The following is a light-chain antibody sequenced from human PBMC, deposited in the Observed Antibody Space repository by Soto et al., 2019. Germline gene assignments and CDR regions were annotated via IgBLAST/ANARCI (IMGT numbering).Light chain of an antibody. J-gene: IGLJ3*02. V-gene: IGLV1-44*01. CDR1: RSNIGSHP. CDR2: NKN. CDR3: SAWDDSLNGPV. Sequence: QSALTQPPSASGTPGQRVTVSCSGTRSNIGSHPVHWYQQLPGTAPKLLIFNKNLRPSGVPDRFSGSKSGTSASLAISGLQSEDEADYYCSAWDDSLNGPVFGGGTKLTVL.